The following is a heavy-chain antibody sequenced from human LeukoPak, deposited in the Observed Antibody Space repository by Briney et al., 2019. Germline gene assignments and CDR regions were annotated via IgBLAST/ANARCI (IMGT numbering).Heavy chain of an antibody. Sequence: PGGSLRLSCAASGFTFSNAWMSWDRQAPGKGLEWVCRTKLKVDGGTSDYAALAKGRFTFTRDDSKNTLYLQVNNLRTEPSTIYYEIKEPAVGYYFDYWGQGTLVTVSS. CDR3: IKEPAVGYYFDY. CDR2: TKLKVDGGTS. D-gene: IGHD1-26*01. CDR1: GFTFSNAW. J-gene: IGHJ4*02. V-gene: IGHV3-15*01.